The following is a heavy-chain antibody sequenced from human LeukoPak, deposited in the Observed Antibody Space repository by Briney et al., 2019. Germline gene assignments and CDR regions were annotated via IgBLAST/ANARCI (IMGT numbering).Heavy chain of an antibody. Sequence: GGSLRLSCAASGFTFSSYWMSWVRQAPGKGLEWLSALSGSGDRTYYADSVKGRFTISRDNSKNTLYLQMNSLRAEDTAAYSCAKDRVGALLYFDSWGQGILVTVSS. J-gene: IGHJ4*02. CDR1: GFTFSSYW. CDR3: AKDRVGALLYFDS. V-gene: IGHV3-23*01. D-gene: IGHD1-26*01. CDR2: LSGSGDRT.